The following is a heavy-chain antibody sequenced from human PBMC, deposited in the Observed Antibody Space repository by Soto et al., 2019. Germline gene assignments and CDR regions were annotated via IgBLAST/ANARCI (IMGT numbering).Heavy chain of an antibody. Sequence: QVQLVQSGAEVKKPGASVKVSCKASGYTFTSYAMHWVRQAPGQSLEWMGWINAGNGNTKYSQKFQGRVTITRDTSASTAYMELSSLRSEDTAVYYCARDHYYDYICGSYRDDAFDIWGQGTMVTVSS. J-gene: IGHJ3*02. CDR2: INAGNGNT. D-gene: IGHD3-16*02. CDR1: GYTFTSYA. V-gene: IGHV1-3*01. CDR3: ARDHYYDYICGSYRDDAFDI.